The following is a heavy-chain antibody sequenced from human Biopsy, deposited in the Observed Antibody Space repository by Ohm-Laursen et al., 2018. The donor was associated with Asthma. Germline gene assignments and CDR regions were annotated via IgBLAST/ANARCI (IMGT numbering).Heavy chain of an antibody. J-gene: IGHJ4*02. D-gene: IGHD2-15*01. V-gene: IGHV1-69*10. CDR3: ARKAGSCSSRTCYSLDF. CDR2: INSVLGTT. CDR1: GGTFNTYG. Sequence: SVKVSCKSLGGTFNTYGIGWARQDPGQWLEWLGGINSVLGTTTYPQKFQGRVTITADNSTSTVYMELSSLRSEDTAVYYCARKAGSCSSRTCYSLDFWGQGTLVTVSS.